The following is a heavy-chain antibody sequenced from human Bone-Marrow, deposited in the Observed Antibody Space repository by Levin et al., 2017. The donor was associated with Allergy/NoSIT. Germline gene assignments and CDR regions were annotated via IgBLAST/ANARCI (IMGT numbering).Heavy chain of an antibody. Sequence: NPSETLSLTCTVSGGSVSSAGYQWSWIRQPPGKGLEWIGYHSGSTNYNPSLKSRVTISVDTAKNQFSLKLRSVTAADTAVYYCARDYWGSLDCWGQGTLVTVSS. V-gene: IGHV4-61*08. D-gene: IGHD7-27*01. CDR3: ARDYWGSLDC. CDR2: HSGST. CDR1: GGSVSSAGYQ. J-gene: IGHJ4*02.